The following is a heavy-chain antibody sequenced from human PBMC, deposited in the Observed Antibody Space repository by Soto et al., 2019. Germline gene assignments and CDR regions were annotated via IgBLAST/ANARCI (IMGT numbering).Heavy chain of an antibody. CDR3: ARDPASDGGLFDY. CDR2: ISSSSSYI. Sequence: GGSLRLSCAASGFTFSSYSMNWVRQAPGKGLEWVSSISSSSSYIYYADSVKGRLTISRDNAKNSLYLQMNSLRAEDTAVYYCARDPASDGGLFDYWGQGTLVTVSS. J-gene: IGHJ4*02. V-gene: IGHV3-21*01. CDR1: GFTFSSYS. D-gene: IGHD3-16*01.